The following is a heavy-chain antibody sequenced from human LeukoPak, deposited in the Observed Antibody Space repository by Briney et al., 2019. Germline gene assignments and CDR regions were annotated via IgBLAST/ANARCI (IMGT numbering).Heavy chain of an antibody. Sequence: PGGSLRLSCAASGFTVSSNYMSWVRQAPGKGLEWVSVIYSGGSTYYADSVKGRFTISRDNSKNTLYLQMSSLRAEDTAVYYCARALRFLEWSGGFDPWGQGTLVTVSS. V-gene: IGHV3-53*01. J-gene: IGHJ5*02. D-gene: IGHD3-3*01. CDR1: GFTVSSNY. CDR3: ARALRFLEWSGGFDP. CDR2: IYSGGST.